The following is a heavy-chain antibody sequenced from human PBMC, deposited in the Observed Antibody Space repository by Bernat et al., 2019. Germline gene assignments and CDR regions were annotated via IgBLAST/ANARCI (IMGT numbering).Heavy chain of an antibody. Sequence: EVQLVESGGGLVQPGRSLRLSCAASGFTFDDYAMHWVRQAPGKGLEWVSGISWNSGSIGYADSVKGRFTISRDNAKNSLYLQMNSLRAEDMALYYCAKDSDEYYFDYWGQGTLVTVSS. J-gene: IGHJ4*02. CDR1: GFTFDDYA. V-gene: IGHV3-9*03. CDR3: AKDSDEYYFDY. CDR2: ISWNSGSI.